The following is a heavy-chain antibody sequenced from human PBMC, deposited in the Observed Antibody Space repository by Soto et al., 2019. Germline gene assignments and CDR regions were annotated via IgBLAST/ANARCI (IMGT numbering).Heavy chain of an antibody. J-gene: IGHJ6*02. CDR3: ARDFWSGYFLTGVWRGYYGMDV. CDR2: ISAYNGNT. D-gene: IGHD3-3*01. V-gene: IGHV1-18*04. Sequence: ASVKVSCKATGYTFTSYGIGWWRQAPGLGLEWMGWISAYNGNTNYAQKLQGRVTMTTDTSTSTAYMELRSRRSDDTAVYYCARDFWSGYFLTGVWRGYYGMDVWGQGTTVTVSS. CDR1: GYTFTSYG.